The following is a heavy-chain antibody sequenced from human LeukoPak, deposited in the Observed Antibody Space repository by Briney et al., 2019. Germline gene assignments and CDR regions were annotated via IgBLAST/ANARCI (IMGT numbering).Heavy chain of an antibody. D-gene: IGHD4-17*01. CDR1: GFTFSSYE. Sequence: GGSLRLSCAASGFTFSSYEMSWVRQAPGKGLEWVSYISSSGSTIYYADSVKGRFTISRDNAKNSLYLQMNSLRAEDTAVYYCARFLYGDYALDYWGQGTLVTVSS. CDR3: ARFLYGDYALDY. J-gene: IGHJ4*02. CDR2: ISSSGSTI. V-gene: IGHV3-48*03.